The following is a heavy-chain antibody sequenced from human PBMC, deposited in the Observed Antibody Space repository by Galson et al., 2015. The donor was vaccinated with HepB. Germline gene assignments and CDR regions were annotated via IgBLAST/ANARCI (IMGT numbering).Heavy chain of an antibody. D-gene: IGHD3-16*02. CDR3: ARVGVSKFGGALVVPYYFNY. Sequence: SLRLSCAASGFTFSDYYMNWIRQAPGKGLEWVSYITSSSLFTEYADSVKGRVTISRDNGANSLFLQMNSLRPEDTAVYYCARVGVSKFGGALVVPYYFNYWGQGSLVTASS. V-gene: IGHV3-11*06. CDR1: GFTFSDYY. CDR2: ITSSSLFT. J-gene: IGHJ4*02.